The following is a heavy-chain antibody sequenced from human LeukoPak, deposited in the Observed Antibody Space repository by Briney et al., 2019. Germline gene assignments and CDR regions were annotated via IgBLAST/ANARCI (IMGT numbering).Heavy chain of an antibody. CDR3: ARERIGYYDSSGYAFDI. J-gene: IGHJ3*02. D-gene: IGHD3-22*01. CDR2: INPNSGGT. Sequence: ASVKVSCKASGYTFTVYYMHWGRQAPGQGLEWMGRINPNSGGTNYAQKFKGRVNMTRDKSISKAYMELSRLRSDDTAVYYCARERIGYYDSSGYAFDIWGQGTMVTVSS. CDR1: GYTFTVYY. V-gene: IGHV1-2*06.